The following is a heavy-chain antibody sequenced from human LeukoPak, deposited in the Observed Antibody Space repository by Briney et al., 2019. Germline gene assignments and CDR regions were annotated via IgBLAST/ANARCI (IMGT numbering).Heavy chain of an antibody. J-gene: IGHJ4*02. V-gene: IGHV4-39*07. Sequence: PSETLSLTCTVSGGSISSDNYYWGWIRQPPGKGLEWIGSIYYSGSTYYNPSLKSRVTISVDTSKNQFSLKLSSVTAADTAVYYCARFAEDGYFDWAPVGFDYWGQGTLVTVSS. CDR2: IYYSGST. CDR1: GGSISSDNYY. CDR3: ARFAEDGYFDWAPVGFDY. D-gene: IGHD3-9*01.